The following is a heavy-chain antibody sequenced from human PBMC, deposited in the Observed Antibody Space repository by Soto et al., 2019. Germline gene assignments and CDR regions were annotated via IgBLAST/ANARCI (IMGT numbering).Heavy chain of an antibody. CDR3: AKDLTYYYDSSGYPDLDL. V-gene: IGHV3-23*01. CDR2: ISGSGGST. CDR1: GFTFSSYA. D-gene: IGHD3-22*01. J-gene: IGHJ2*01. Sequence: GGSLRLSCAASGFTFSSYAMSWVRQAPGKGLEWVSAISGSGGSTYYADSVKGRFTISRDNSKNTLYLQMNSLRAEDTAVYYCAKDLTYYYDSSGYPDLDLWGRGTLVTVSS.